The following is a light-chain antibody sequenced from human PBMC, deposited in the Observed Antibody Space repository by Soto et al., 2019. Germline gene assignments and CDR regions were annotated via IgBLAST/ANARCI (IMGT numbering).Light chain of an antibody. V-gene: IGKV3-15*01. CDR1: ESFTSG. CDR2: AVP. CDR3: QQYGSSPPWT. J-gene: IGKJ1*01. Sequence: EIVMTQSPATLSVSPGDRATLSCRASESFTSGLSWYQHNPGQPPRLLIYAVPIMATDLQASVSGCGYDTYCTRTAYRREAEDFAVYYCQQYGSSPPWTFGHGTRVDIK.